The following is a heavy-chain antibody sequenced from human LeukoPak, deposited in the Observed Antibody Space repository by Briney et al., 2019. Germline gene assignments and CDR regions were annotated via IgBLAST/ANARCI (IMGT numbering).Heavy chain of an antibody. D-gene: IGHD5-18*01. CDR3: GRDRLMDTATSDAFDI. CDR2: ISSSSRYI. V-gene: IGHV3-21*06. J-gene: IGHJ3*02. CDR1: GFTFSRYT. Sequence: GSLRLSCAASGFTFSRYTMNWVRQAPGKGLEWVPSISSSSRYIYYADSLKGRITISRDNAKNSFYLQMNSLRGDDTAVYYCGRDRLMDTATSDAFDIWGQGTMVTVSS.